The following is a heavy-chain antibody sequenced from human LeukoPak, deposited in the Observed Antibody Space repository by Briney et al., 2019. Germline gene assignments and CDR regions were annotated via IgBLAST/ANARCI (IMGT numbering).Heavy chain of an antibody. Sequence: GGSLRLSCVVSGFTFDDYAMHWVRQGPGKGLEWVSGISWNGGSVDYADSVKGRFTISRDNAKNSLYLQMNSLRAEDTAVYYCARAGYYYGSGSYFVDYYYYYMDVWGKGTTVTISS. J-gene: IGHJ6*03. CDR3: ARAGYYYGSGSYFVDYYYYYMDV. D-gene: IGHD3-10*01. CDR2: ISWNGGSV. CDR1: GFTFDDYA. V-gene: IGHV3-9*01.